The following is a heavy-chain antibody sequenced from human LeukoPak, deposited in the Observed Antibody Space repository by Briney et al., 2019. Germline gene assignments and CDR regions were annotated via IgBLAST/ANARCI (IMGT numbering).Heavy chain of an antibody. V-gene: IGHV4-59*01. J-gene: IGHJ4*02. Sequence: PSETLSLTCTVSGGSISSYYWSWIRQPPGKGLEWIGYIYYSGSTNYNPPLKSRVTISVDTSRNQFSLKLSSVTAADTAVYYCARVRGGQPDCWGQGTLVTVSS. D-gene: IGHD3-16*01. CDR2: IYYSGST. CDR1: GGSISSYY. CDR3: ARVRGGQPDC.